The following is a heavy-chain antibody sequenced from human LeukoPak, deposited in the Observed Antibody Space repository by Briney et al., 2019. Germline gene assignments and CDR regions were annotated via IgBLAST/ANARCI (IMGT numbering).Heavy chain of an antibody. CDR2: VFSGGST. J-gene: IGHJ4*02. V-gene: IGHV4-31*03. Sequence: SETLSLTCTVSGGSISSGAYYWSWIRQHPGRGLEWIGYVFSGGSTFYNAPPQSRVTISVDTSKNQFSLKLSSVTAADTAVYYCARVPLYDSSGYSLDYWGQGTLVTVSS. D-gene: IGHD3-22*01. CDR1: GGSISSGAYY. CDR3: ARVPLYDSSGYSLDY.